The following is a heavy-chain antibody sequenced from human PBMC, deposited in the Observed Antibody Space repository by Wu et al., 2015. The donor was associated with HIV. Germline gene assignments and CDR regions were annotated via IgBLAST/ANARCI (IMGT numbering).Heavy chain of an antibody. V-gene: IGHV1-24*01. J-gene: IGHJ1*01. Sequence: QVQLLQSGTEVKKPGASVKVSCKVSGVHPQEIIHTVGATESWKRARVDGGFDPEDGKTIFAQRFQGRVTMTEDPSTDTAFMGLSSLRPEDTGVYYCASRPRDVWSIGLQHWGQGTLVIVSS. CDR1: GVHPQEII. CDR2: FDPEDGKT. D-gene: IGHD2-8*02. CDR3: ASRPRDVWSIGLQH.